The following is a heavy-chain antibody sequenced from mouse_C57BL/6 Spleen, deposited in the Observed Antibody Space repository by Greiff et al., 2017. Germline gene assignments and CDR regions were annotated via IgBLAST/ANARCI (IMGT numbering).Heavy chain of an antibody. J-gene: IGHJ1*03. CDR2: IYPGSGNT. CDR3: ARYYSNYGWYFDV. CDR1: GYTFTDYY. V-gene: IGHV1-76*01. Sequence: VQLQQSGAELVRPGASVKLSCKASGYTFTDYYINWVKQRPGQGLEWIARIYPGSGNTYYNEKFKGKATLTAEKSSSTAYMQLSSLTSEDSAVYFCARYYSNYGWYFDVWGTGTTVTVAS. D-gene: IGHD2-5*01.